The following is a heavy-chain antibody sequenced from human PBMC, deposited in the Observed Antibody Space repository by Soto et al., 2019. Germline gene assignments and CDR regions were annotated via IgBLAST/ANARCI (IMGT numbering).Heavy chain of an antibody. J-gene: IGHJ5*02. D-gene: IGHD3-3*01. CDR2: INHSGST. CDR1: GGSFSGYY. CDR3: ARPKRITTFGVVITDNWFDP. Sequence: SETLSLTCAVYGGSFSGYYWSWIRQPPGKGLEWIGEINHSGSTNYNPSLKSRVTISVDTSKNQFSLKLSSVTAADTAVYYCARPKRITTFGVVITDNWFDPWGQGTLVTVSS. V-gene: IGHV4-34*01.